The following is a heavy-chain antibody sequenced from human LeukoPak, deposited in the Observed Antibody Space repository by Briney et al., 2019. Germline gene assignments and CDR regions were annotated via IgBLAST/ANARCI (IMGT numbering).Heavy chain of an antibody. J-gene: IGHJ5*02. D-gene: IGHD6-13*01. CDR1: GFPLSSYA. CDR3: AKDEYSSSWYDYNWFDP. V-gene: IGHV3-23*01. Sequence: GSLRPSCAASGFPLSSYAMSWVRPAPGKGLEWVSAISGSGGSTYYADSVKGRFTISRDNSKNTLYLQMNSLRAEDTAVYYCAKDEYSSSWYDYNWFDPWGQGTLVTVSS. CDR2: ISGSGGST.